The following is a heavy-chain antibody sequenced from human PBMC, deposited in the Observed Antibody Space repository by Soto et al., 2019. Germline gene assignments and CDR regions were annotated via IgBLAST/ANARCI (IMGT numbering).Heavy chain of an antibody. V-gene: IGHV4-31*03. D-gene: IGHD2-15*01. CDR1: GGSISSDTYY. CDR3: ARAGHCSGGTCYPSWFDP. CDR2: IYHSVTT. Sequence: QVQLQESGPGLVKPSQTLSLTCTVSGGSISSDTYYWSWIRQHPGKGLEWIGYIYHSVTTYYNPSLKSRVTISVDTSKNQFFLKLSSVTAADTALYYCARAGHCSGGTCYPSWFDPWGQGTLVPVSS. J-gene: IGHJ5*02.